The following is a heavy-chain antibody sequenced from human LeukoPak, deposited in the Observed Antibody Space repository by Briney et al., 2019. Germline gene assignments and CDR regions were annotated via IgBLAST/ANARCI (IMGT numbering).Heavy chain of an antibody. J-gene: IGHJ4*02. Sequence: PGGSLRLSCAASGFTFSSYEMNWVRQAPGKGLEWVSYISSSGSTIYYADSVKGRFTISRDNAKNSLYLQMNSLRAEDTAVYYCARETSDFWSGYYLDYWGQGTLVTVSS. CDR2: ISSSGSTI. CDR3: ARETSDFWSGYYLDY. CDR1: GFTFSSYE. D-gene: IGHD3-3*01. V-gene: IGHV3-48*03.